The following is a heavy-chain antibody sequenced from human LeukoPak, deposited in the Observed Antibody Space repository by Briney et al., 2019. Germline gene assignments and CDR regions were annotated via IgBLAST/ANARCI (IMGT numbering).Heavy chain of an antibody. D-gene: IGHD3-16*02. CDR2: ISGDGGST. V-gene: IGHV3-43*02. Sequence: GSLRLSCAASGFTFDDYAMHWVRQAPGKGLEWVSLISGDGGSTYYADSVKGRFTISRDNSKNSLYLQMNSLRTEDTALYYCAKAEWTFGGVIVPLVDYWGQGTLVTVSS. J-gene: IGHJ4*02. CDR3: AKAEWTFGGVIVPLVDY. CDR1: GFTFDDYA.